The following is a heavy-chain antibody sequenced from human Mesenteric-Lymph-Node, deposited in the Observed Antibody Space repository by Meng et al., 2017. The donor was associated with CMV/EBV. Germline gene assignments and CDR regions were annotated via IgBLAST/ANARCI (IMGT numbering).Heavy chain of an antibody. CDR3: AKGVATIDGGYYFDY. Sequence: SGFNFNNYGMHWVRQAPGKGLEWVAVIWYDGSNNYYGDSVKGRFTISRDNSRNTLYLQMNSLRAEDTAVYYCAKGVATIDGGYYFDYWGQGTLVTVSS. CDR2: IWYDGSNN. V-gene: IGHV3-33*06. J-gene: IGHJ4*02. CDR1: GFNFNNYG. D-gene: IGHD5-12*01.